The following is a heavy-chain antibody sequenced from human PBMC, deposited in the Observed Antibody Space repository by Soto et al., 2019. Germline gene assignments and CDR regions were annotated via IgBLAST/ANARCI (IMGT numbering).Heavy chain of an antibody. CDR3: ARGHIPYYYGSGSPFDY. CDR2: INHSGST. J-gene: IGHJ4*02. Sequence: PSETLSLTCAVYGGSFSGYYWSWIRQPPGKGLKWIGEINHSGSTNYNPSLKSRVTILVDTSKNQFSLKLSSVTAADTAVYYCARGHIPYYYGSGSPFDYWGQGTLVTFSS. V-gene: IGHV4-34*01. CDR1: GGSFSGYY. D-gene: IGHD3-10*01.